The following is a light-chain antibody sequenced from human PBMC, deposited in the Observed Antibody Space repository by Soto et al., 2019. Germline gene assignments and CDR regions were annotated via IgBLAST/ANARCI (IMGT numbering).Light chain of an antibody. V-gene: IGKV3-20*01. CDR2: GGS. Sequence: EIVLTQSPDTLSLSPGERATLSCRASQSVSRNYLAWYQQKPGQAPRLLIYGGSNRATGIPDRFRGSGSGTDFSLTISRLEPEDFALYYCQQYGSSRTFGQGTKVDNK. J-gene: IGKJ1*01. CDR3: QQYGSSRT. CDR1: QSVSRNY.